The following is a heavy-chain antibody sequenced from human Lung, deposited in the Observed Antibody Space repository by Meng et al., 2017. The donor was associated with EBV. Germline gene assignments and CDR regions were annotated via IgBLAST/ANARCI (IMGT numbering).Heavy chain of an antibody. CDR3: ARGVLGGWLQFDF. CDR1: GFTFSRYT. CDR2: IIGSSGSI. Sequence: EVQLVVSGGGLVKPGGVLRLSCAASGFTFSRYTMNWVRQAPGKGLEWVSSIIGSSGSIRYADSVRGRFTFSRDNAKSSVYLQMSSLRAEDTAVYYCARGVLGGWLQFDFRGQGILVTVSS. V-gene: IGHV3-21*01. D-gene: IGHD5-24*01. J-gene: IGHJ4*02.